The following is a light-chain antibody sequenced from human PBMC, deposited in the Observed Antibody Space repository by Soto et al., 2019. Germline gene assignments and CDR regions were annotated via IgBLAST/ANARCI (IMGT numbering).Light chain of an antibody. Sequence: EIVLTESPGTLSLSPGERATLSCRASQRVSSNYLAWYQQKRGQAPRLLVYGSSSRATGIPDRFSGSGSGTYFTLTINSLEPEDFAVYYCQQFSSYPLTFGGGTKVDI. CDR2: GSS. CDR1: QRVSSNY. V-gene: IGKV3-20*01. CDR3: QQFSSYPLT. J-gene: IGKJ4*01.